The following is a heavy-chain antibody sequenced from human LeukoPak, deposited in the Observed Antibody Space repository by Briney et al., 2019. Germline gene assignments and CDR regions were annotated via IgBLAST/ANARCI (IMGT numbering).Heavy chain of an antibody. J-gene: IGHJ4*02. Sequence: GSLRLSCAASGFTFSSYAMSWVRQAPGKGLEWVSAISGSGGTIYYADSVKGRFTISRDHARNTVYLQMNTLRAEDTAVYYCARGSSVSGWPFDYWGQGTLVTVSS. V-gene: IGHV3-23*01. CDR3: ARGSSVSGWPFDY. CDR1: GFTFSSYA. D-gene: IGHD6-19*01. CDR2: ISGSGGTI.